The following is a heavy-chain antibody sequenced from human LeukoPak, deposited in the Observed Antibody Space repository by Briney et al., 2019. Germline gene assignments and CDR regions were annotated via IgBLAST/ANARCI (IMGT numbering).Heavy chain of an antibody. V-gene: IGHV3-48*03. CDR3: ARDRFLTGWHYYDSSGYSDY. J-gene: IGHJ4*02. D-gene: IGHD3-22*01. CDR1: GFTFSSYE. Sequence: GGSLRLSCAASGFTFSSYEMNWVRQAPGKGLEWVSYISSSGSTIYYADSVKGRFTISRDNAKNSLYLQMNSLRAEDTAAYYCARDRFLTGWHYYDSSGYSDYWGQGTLVTVSS. CDR2: ISSSGSTI.